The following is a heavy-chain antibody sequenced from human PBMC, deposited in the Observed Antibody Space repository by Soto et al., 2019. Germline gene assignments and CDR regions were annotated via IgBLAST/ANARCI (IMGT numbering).Heavy chain of an antibody. CDR3: AKDRAARLAVDV. V-gene: IGHV3-30*18. J-gene: IGHJ6*02. CDR1: GFTFSSYG. Sequence: GGSLRLSCAASGFTFSSYGMHWVRQAPGKGLEWVAVISYDGSNKYYADSVKGRFTISRDNSKNTLYLQMNSLRAEDTAVYYCAKDRAARLAVDVWGQGTTVTVSS. D-gene: IGHD6-6*01. CDR2: ISYDGSNK.